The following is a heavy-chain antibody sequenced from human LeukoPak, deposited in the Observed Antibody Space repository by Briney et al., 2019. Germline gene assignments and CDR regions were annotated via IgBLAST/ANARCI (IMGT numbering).Heavy chain of an antibody. CDR3: ARGGGYCTNNVCPPWFDP. Sequence: SETLSLTCAVYGGSFSGYYWSWIRQPPGKGLEWIGEINHSGSTNYNPSLKSRVTISVDTSKNQFSLKLSSVTAADTAVYYCARGGGYCTNNVCPPWFDPWGQGALVTVSS. V-gene: IGHV4-34*01. CDR2: INHSGST. J-gene: IGHJ5*02. CDR1: GGSFSGYY. D-gene: IGHD2-8*01.